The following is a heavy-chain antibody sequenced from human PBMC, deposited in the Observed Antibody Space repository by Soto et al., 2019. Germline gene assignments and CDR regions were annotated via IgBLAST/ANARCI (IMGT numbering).Heavy chain of an antibody. CDR1: GFTFSSYW. D-gene: IGHD1-1*01. V-gene: IGHV3-74*01. CDR2: IDSDGSST. Sequence: EVQLVESGGGLVQPGGSLRLSCAASGFTFSSYWMHWVRQAPGKGLVWVSRIDSDGSSTNYADSVKGRFTISRDNAKNTLYLEMNSLSTEDTAVYYCARGQLERPRSVFEIWCQGTMVTVSS. CDR3: ARGQLERPRSVFEI. J-gene: IGHJ3*02.